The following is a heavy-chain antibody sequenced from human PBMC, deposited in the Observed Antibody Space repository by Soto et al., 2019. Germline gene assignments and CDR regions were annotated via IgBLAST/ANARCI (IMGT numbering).Heavy chain of an antibody. Sequence: QAQLVQSGAEVKEPGASVKVSCKASGYSFTTSGITWVRQAPGQGLEWMGWISTYNGNTNYTQKIQDRVTLTTDTSTSTAYMELRSLISEDTADYYCARRLYGDADYWGQGTVCTLSS. CDR2: ISTYNGNT. CDR3: ARRLYGDADY. V-gene: IGHV1-18*01. J-gene: IGHJ4*02. D-gene: IGHD4-17*01. CDR1: GYSFTTSG.